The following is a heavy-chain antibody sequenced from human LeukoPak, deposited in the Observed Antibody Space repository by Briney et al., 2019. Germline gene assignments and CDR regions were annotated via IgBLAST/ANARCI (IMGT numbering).Heavy chain of an antibody. CDR3: AKDLWGSSSWATQ. CDR2: VSSSSSTM. CDR1: GGSISSSS. Sequence: ETLSLTCTVSGGSISSSSYYWGWIRQPPGKGLEWLSSVSSSSSTMYYADSVRGRFTISRDNSKNTLYLQMNSLRAEDTAVYYCAKDLWGSSSWATQWGQGTLVTVSS. J-gene: IGHJ4*02. D-gene: IGHD6-13*01. V-gene: IGHV3-48*01.